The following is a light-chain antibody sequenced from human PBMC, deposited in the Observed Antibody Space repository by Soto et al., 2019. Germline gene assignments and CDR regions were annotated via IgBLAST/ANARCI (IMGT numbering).Light chain of an antibody. J-gene: IGKJ1*01. CDR1: QSISSW. V-gene: IGKV1-5*01. Sequence: DIQMTQSPSTLSASVGDRVTTTCRASQSISSWLAWYQQKPGKAPKLLIYDASSLESGVPSRFSGSGSGTEFTIKISSLQPDDVETYYCQQYNSYPWRFGQGTKVDIK. CDR2: DAS. CDR3: QQYNSYPWR.